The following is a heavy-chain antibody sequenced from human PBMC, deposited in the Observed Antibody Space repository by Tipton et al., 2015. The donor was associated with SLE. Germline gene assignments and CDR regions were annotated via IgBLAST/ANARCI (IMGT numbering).Heavy chain of an antibody. CDR3: AKDQSIAAHAFDI. Sequence: SLRLSCAASGFTFSSYGMHWVRQAPGKGLEWVSAISGSGGSTYYADSVKGRFTISRDNSKNTLYLQMNSLRAEDTAVYYCAKDQSIAAHAFDIWGQGTMVTVSS. CDR2: ISGSGGST. CDR1: GFTFSSYG. J-gene: IGHJ3*02. V-gene: IGHV3-23*01. D-gene: IGHD6-6*01.